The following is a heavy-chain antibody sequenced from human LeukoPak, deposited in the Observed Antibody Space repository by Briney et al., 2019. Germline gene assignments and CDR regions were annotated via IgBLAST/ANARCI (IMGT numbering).Heavy chain of an antibody. Sequence: SETLSLTCAVYGGSFSGYYWSWIRQPPGKGLEWIGEINHSGSTNYNPSLKSRVTISVDTSKNQFSLKLSSVTAADTAVYYCATTYDYTSGGYDYWGHGSLVTVSS. D-gene: IGHD6-19*01. J-gene: IGHJ4*01. CDR2: INHSGST. CDR1: GGSFSGYY. CDR3: ATTYDYTSGGYDY. V-gene: IGHV4-34*01.